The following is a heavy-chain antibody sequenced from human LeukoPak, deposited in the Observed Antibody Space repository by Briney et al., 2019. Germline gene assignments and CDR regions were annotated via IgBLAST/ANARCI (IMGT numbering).Heavy chain of an antibody. CDR3: ARASILRYFDWLLNN. V-gene: IGHV1-69*02. J-gene: IGHJ4*02. D-gene: IGHD3-9*01. CDR2: IIPILGIA. CDR1: GGTFISYT. Sequence: SVKVSCKASGGTFISYTISWVRQAPGQGLEWMGRIIPILGIANYAQKFQGRVTITADKSTSTAYMELSSLRSEDTAVYYCARASILRYFDWLLNNWGQGTLVTVSS.